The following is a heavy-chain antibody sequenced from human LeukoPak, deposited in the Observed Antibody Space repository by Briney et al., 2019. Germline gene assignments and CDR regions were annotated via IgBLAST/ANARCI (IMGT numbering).Heavy chain of an antibody. CDR2: VTNSGTT. J-gene: IGHJ5*02. CDR3: ASNLGYSSSWYKGTGFDP. V-gene: IGHV4-59*11. CDR1: GESISSHY. D-gene: IGHD6-13*01. Sequence: SETLSLTCNVSGESISSHYWSWTRQSPGKGLEWIGYVTNSGTTKFNPSLKSRVTISRDTSKNQISLKLSSVTAADTAVYYCASNLGYSSSWYKGTGFDPWGQGTLVTVSS.